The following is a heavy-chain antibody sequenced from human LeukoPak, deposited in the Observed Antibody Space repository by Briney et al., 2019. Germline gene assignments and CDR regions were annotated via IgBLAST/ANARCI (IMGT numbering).Heavy chain of an antibody. CDR3: AREYEEALAVTGFDP. Sequence: PGASVQLSCKSSGYTFTDYYMHWVRQAPGQGLEWMGWISPKNGGTNYAQKFQGRVTMTKDTSISTVYMELSSLRSDDTVIYYCAREYEEALAVTGFDPWGQGTLVTVSS. CDR2: ISPKNGGT. CDR1: GYTFTDYY. V-gene: IGHV1-2*02. D-gene: IGHD6-19*01. J-gene: IGHJ5*02.